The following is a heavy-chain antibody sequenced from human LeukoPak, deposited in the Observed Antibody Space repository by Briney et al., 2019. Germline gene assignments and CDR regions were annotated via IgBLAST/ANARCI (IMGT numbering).Heavy chain of an antibody. D-gene: IGHD2-2*01. CDR3: ASVYCSSTSCWNYYYYGMGV. CDR2: INAGNGNT. CDR1: GYTFTSYA. Sequence: ASVKVSCKASGYTFTSYAMHWVRQAPGQRLEWMGWINAGNGNTKYSQKFQGRVTITRDTSASTAYMELSSLRSEDTAVYYCASVYCSSTSCWNYYYYGMGVWGQGTTVTVSS. V-gene: IGHV1-3*01. J-gene: IGHJ6*02.